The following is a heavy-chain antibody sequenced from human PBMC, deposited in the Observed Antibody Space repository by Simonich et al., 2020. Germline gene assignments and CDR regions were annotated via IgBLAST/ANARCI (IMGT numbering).Heavy chain of an antibody. J-gene: IGHJ4*02. V-gene: IGHV4-59*08. CDR2: IYYSGST. CDR1: GGSISSYY. CDR3: ARLPDY. Sequence: QVQLQESGPGLVKPSETLSLTCTVSGGSISSYYWSWNRQPPGKGLEWIGYIYYSGSTNYNPSLKSRVTISVDTSKNQFALKLSSVTAADTAVYYCARLPDYWGQGTLVTVSS.